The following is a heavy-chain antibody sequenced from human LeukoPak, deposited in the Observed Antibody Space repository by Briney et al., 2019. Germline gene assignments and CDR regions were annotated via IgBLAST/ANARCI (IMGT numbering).Heavy chain of an antibody. V-gene: IGHV4-39*01. CDR2: IYYSGST. CDR1: GDSISSSSYY. CDR3: ASRQSSYFDY. Sequence: PSETLSLTCTVSGDSISSSSYYWGWIRQPPGKGLEWIGGIYYSGSTYYNPSLKSRVTISVDTSKNQFSLKLSSVAAADTAVYYCASRQSSYFDYWGQGTLVTVSS. J-gene: IGHJ4*02.